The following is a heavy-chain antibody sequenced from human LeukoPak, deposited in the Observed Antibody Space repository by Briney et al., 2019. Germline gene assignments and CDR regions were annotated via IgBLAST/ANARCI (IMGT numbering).Heavy chain of an antibody. D-gene: IGHD3-10*01. CDR1: GFTFSSYA. J-gene: IGHJ4*02. Sequence: GRSLRLSCAASGFTFSSYAMHWVRQAPGKGLEWVAVISYDGSNKYYADSVKGRFTISRDNSKNTLYLQMNSLRAEDTAVYYCARAPDSITVVRGVGGYFDYWGQGTLVTVSS. CDR2: ISYDGSNK. V-gene: IGHV3-30*04. CDR3: ARAPDSITVVRGVGGYFDY.